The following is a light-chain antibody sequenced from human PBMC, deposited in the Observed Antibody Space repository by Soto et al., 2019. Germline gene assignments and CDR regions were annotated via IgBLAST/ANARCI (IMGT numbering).Light chain of an antibody. Sequence: IQLTQSPSSLSASIGDRVTITCRASQGINSFLAWYQQKPGKAPKLLIYAASTLQIGIPSMFSGSGSGTDFTLTIISLQPEDFATYYCQQLNIDSYPITFGQGTRLEIK. V-gene: IGKV1-9*01. J-gene: IGKJ5*01. CDR2: AAS. CDR3: QQLNIDSYPIT. CDR1: QGINSF.